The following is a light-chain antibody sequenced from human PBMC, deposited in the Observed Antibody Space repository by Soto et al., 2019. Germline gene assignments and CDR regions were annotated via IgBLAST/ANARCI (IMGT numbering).Light chain of an antibody. CDR3: SSHTSSSPLGV. Sequence: QSALTQPASVSGSPGQSITISCTGTSSDVGGYDYVSWYQQHPGKAPKLMVYDVSNRPSGVSNRFSGSKSGNTASLTISGLQAGDEADYYCSSHTSSSPLGVFGTGTKLTVL. CDR1: SSDVGGYDY. V-gene: IGLV2-14*01. CDR2: DVS. J-gene: IGLJ1*01.